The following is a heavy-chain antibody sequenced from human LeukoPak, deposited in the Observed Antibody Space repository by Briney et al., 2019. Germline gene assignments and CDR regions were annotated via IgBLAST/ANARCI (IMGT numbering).Heavy chain of an antibody. CDR3: AKDWYYYDSSGYFDAFDI. CDR2: ISSSSSYI. J-gene: IGHJ3*02. D-gene: IGHD3-22*01. Sequence: GGSLRLSCAASGFTFSSYSMNWVRQAPGKGLEWVSSISSSSSYIYYADSVKGRFTISRDNSKNTLYLQMNSLRAEDTAVYYCAKDWYYYDSSGYFDAFDIWGQGTMVTVSS. CDR1: GFTFSSYS. V-gene: IGHV3-21*04.